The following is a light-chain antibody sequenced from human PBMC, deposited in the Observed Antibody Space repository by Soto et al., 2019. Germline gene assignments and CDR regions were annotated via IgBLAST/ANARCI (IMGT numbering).Light chain of an antibody. CDR1: QSVSSSY. Sequence: EIVLTQSPGTLSLCPGERATLSCRASQSVSSSYLAWYQQKPGQAPRLLIYGASSSATGIPDRFSGSGSGTDFTLTISRLEPEDFAVYYCQQFGSSPMFTFGPGTKVDVQ. CDR3: QQFGSSPMFT. CDR2: GAS. V-gene: IGKV3-20*01. J-gene: IGKJ3*01.